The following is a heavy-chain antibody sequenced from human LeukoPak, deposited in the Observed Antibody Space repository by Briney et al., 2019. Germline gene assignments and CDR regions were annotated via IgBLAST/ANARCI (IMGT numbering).Heavy chain of an antibody. Sequence: GGSLRLSCAASGFTLGSYAMSWVRQAPGKGLEWVSAIGGRGVNTDYADSVKGRFTISRDNSKNTLYLQMDSLRAEDTAVYYCAKDRVCSGGSCYYDYWGQGTLVTVSS. J-gene: IGHJ4*02. CDR2: IGGRGVNT. D-gene: IGHD2-15*01. CDR3: AKDRVCSGGSCYYDY. CDR1: GFTLGSYA. V-gene: IGHV3-23*01.